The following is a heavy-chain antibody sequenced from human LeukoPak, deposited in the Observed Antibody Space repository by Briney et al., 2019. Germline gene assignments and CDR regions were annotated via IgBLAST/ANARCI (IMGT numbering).Heavy chain of an antibody. Sequence: GGSLRLSCAASGFTFSSYGTNWVRQAPGKGLEWVSYISSSSSTIYYADSVKGRFTISRDNAKNSLYLQMNSLRAEDTAVYYCARGSGTTGFDYWGQGTLVTVSS. J-gene: IGHJ4*02. D-gene: IGHD3-10*01. CDR2: ISSSSSTI. CDR3: ARGSGTTGFDY. CDR1: GFTFSSYG. V-gene: IGHV3-48*01.